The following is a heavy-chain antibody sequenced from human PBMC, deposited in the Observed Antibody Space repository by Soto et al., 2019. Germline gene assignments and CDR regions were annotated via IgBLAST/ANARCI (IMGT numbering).Heavy chain of an antibody. J-gene: IGHJ4*02. V-gene: IGHV4-34*01. D-gene: IGHD2-2*01. CDR1: GGSFSGYY. CDR2: VNHSGTT. CDR3: ARGIGYCSSINCYSSRRLRFDS. Sequence: SETLSLTCAVYGGSFSGYYWTWIRQSPEKGLEWIGEVNHSGTTYYNPSLKTRVTISVHTPKNQFSLKMSSVTATDTAVYYCARGIGYCSSINCYSSRRLRFDSWGQGTLVTVSS.